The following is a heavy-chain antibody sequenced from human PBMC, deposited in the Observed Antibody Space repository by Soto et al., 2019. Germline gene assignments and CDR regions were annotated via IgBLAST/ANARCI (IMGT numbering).Heavy chain of an antibody. Sequence: VQLVQSGAEVKKPGESLRISCKGSGYSYTNYWISWVRQMPGKGLEWMGRIDPSDSYSNYSPSFQGHVTISADMSISTAYLQWSSLKASDSAMYYCAGFGSTSSQYWGQGTLVTVSS. CDR1: GYSYTNYW. CDR2: IDPSDSYS. V-gene: IGHV5-10-1*01. J-gene: IGHJ4*02. D-gene: IGHD6-13*01. CDR3: AGFGSTSSQY.